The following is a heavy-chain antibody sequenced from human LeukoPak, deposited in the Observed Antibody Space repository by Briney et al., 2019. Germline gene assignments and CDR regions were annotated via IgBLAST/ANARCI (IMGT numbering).Heavy chain of an antibody. D-gene: IGHD6-13*01. Sequence: SSETLSLTCTVSGGSISSYYWSWIRQPPGKGLEWIGYIYYSGTTNYNPSLKSRVTILVDTSKNQFSLNLSSATAADTAVYYCARRGIAAAGYDYWGQGTLVTVSS. CDR1: GGSISSYY. V-gene: IGHV4-59*08. CDR3: ARRGIAAAGYDY. CDR2: IYYSGTT. J-gene: IGHJ4*02.